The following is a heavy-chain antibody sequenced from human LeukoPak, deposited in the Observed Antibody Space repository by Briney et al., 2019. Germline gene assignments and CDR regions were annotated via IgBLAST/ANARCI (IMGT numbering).Heavy chain of an antibody. D-gene: IGHD3-10*01. V-gene: IGHV4-59*01. Sequence: SETLSLTCTVSGGSISSYYWSWIRQPPGKGLEWIGYIYYSGSTNYNPSLKSRVTISVDTSKNQFSLKLSSVTAADTAVYYCARDSGIGELFYDYWGQGTLVTVSS. J-gene: IGHJ4*02. CDR2: IYYSGST. CDR1: GGSISSYY. CDR3: ARDSGIGELFYDY.